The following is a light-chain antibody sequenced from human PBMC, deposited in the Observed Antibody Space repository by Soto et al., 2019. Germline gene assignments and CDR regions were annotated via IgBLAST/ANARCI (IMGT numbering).Light chain of an antibody. Sequence: QSALTQPPSASGSPGQSATISCTGTSSDVGAYNFVSWYQQHPGKAPKLMIYEVSKRPSGVPDRFSGSKSGNTASLTVSGLQAEDEADYYCISYAGSRIWVFGGGPKLTVL. V-gene: IGLV2-8*01. J-gene: IGLJ3*02. CDR2: EVS. CDR3: ISYAGSRIWV. CDR1: SSDVGAYNF.